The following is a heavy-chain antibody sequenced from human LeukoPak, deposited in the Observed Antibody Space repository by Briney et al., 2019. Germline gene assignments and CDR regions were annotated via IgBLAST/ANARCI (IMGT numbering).Heavy chain of an antibody. CDR2: IYYSGST. D-gene: IGHD6-6*01. Sequence: TLSLTCTVSGGSISSGDYYWIWIRQPPGKGPEWIGYIYYSGSTYYNPSLKSRVTISGDTSKNQYSLKVNSVTAADSAVYYCARGSWSSSIDYWGQGTLVTVSS. V-gene: IGHV4-30-4*01. CDR3: ARGSWSSSIDY. J-gene: IGHJ4*02. CDR1: GGSISSGDYY.